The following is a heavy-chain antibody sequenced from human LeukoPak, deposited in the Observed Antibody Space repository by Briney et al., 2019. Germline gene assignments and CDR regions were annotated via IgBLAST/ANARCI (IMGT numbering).Heavy chain of an antibody. CDR1: GFAFGTYA. V-gene: IGHV3-53*01. CDR3: ARDRIAAAGDYFDY. J-gene: IGHJ4*02. Sequence: GGSLRLSCAGSGFAFGTYAMSWVRQAPGKGLEWVSVIYSGGSTYYADSVKGRFTISRDNSKNTLYLQMNSLRAEDTAVYYCARDRIAAAGDYFDYWGQGTLVTVPS. D-gene: IGHD6-13*01. CDR2: IYSGGST.